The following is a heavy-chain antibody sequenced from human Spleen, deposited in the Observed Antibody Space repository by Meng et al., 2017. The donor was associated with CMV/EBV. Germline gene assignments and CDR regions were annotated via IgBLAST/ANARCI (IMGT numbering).Heavy chain of an antibody. J-gene: IGHJ6*02. CDR3: ARDGCRDTGCFYVVDF. D-gene: IGHD3-16*02. CDR1: GFTFDDYG. V-gene: IGHV3-30*03. CDR2: ISYDGSDK. Sequence: GESLKISCAASGFTFDDYGMSWVRQAPGKGLEWVAVISYDGSDKYYADSVKGRFTISRDNSKNTLYLQMNSLTAEDTTLYYCARDGCRDTGCFYVVDFWGQGTTVTVSS.